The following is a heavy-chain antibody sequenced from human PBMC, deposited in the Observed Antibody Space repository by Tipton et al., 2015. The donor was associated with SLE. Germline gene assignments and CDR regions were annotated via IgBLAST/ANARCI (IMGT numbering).Heavy chain of an antibody. D-gene: IGHD5-18*01. J-gene: IGHJ4*02. V-gene: IGHV4-34*01. CDR3: ARTKTAMVPYYFDY. Sequence: LRLSCAASGFTFSSYSMNWVRQAPGKGLEWIGEINHSGSTNYNPSLKSRVTISVDTSKNQFSLKLSSVTAADTAVYYCARTKTAMVPYYFDYWGQGTLVTVSS. CDR2: INHSGST. CDR1: GFTFSSYS.